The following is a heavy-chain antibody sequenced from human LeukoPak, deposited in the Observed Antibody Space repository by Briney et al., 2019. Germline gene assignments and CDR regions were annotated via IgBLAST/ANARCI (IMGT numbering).Heavy chain of an antibody. CDR2: VSSDGGST. V-gene: IGHV3-23*01. D-gene: IGHD2-2*01. CDR3: AKRPDCSTTSCFRFEY. Sequence: GGSLRLSCEAPGYTFSTYAMSWVRQAPGQGLEWVSSVSSDGGSTDYAESVKGRVTISTDTSKNTLYLQLNRLRAEDTAVYYCAKRPDCSTTSCFRFEYWGQGALVTVSS. J-gene: IGHJ4*02. CDR1: GYTFSTYA.